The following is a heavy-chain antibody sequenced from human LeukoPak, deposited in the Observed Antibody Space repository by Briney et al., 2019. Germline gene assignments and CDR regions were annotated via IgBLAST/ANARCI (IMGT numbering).Heavy chain of an antibody. J-gene: IGHJ4*02. V-gene: IGHV3-13*01. CDR1: GFTFSSYD. D-gene: IGHD4-17*01. CDR2: IGTAGDT. CDR3: ARDRHNDYGDYANLDY. Sequence: GGSLRLSCAASGFTFSSYDMHWVRQATGKGLEWVSAIGTAGDTYYPGSVKGRFTISRENAKNSLYLQMNSLRAGDTAVYYCARDRHNDYGDYANLDYWGQGTLVTVSS.